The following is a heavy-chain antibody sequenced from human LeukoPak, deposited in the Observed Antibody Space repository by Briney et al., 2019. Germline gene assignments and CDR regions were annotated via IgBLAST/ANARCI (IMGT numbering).Heavy chain of an antibody. Sequence: ASVKVSCKASGGTFSSYAISWVRQVPGQGLEWMGGIIPIFGTANYAQKFQGRVTITTDESTSTAYMELSSLRSEDTAVYYCARVFGGIAAAANWFDPWGQGTLVTVSS. V-gene: IGHV1-69*05. CDR3: ARVFGGIAAAANWFDP. D-gene: IGHD6-13*01. CDR1: GGTFSSYA. J-gene: IGHJ5*02. CDR2: IIPIFGTA.